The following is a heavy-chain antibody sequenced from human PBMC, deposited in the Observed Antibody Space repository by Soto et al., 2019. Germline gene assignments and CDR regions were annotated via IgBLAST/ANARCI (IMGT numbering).Heavy chain of an antibody. CDR3: VKDKGGATSLAEYFQH. V-gene: IGHV3-43*01. Sequence: GGSLRLSCAASGFSFDDYTMHWVRQAPGKGLEWVSLITWNADTTYYADSVRGRFTISRDNSKNSLSLEMNSLRSEDTALYYCVKDKGGATSLAEYFQHWGQGTLVTVSS. CDR2: ITWNADTT. D-gene: IGHD1-26*01. CDR1: GFSFDDYT. J-gene: IGHJ1*01.